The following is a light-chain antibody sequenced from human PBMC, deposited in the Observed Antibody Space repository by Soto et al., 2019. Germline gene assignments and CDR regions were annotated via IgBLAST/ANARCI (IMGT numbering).Light chain of an antibody. CDR1: QSLNSN. Sequence: EIVMTQSPGTLSLSLGETATLSCRASQSLNSNYLAWYQQKPRQAPRLLIYHVSTVATDSPAWFSASGSGTEYTLTSSSLQSEDYVVYYYQQHCQWPITFGPGTRLEIK. CDR3: QQHCQWPIT. J-gene: IGKJ5*01. V-gene: IGKV3D-15*01. CDR2: HVS.